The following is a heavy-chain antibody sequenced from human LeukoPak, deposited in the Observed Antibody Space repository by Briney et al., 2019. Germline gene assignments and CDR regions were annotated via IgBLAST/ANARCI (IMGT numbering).Heavy chain of an antibody. D-gene: IGHD5-24*01. J-gene: IGHJ6*02. CDR3: AKFQRGRDGYNKDYYYYGMDV. Sequence: GGSLRLSCAASGFTFSSYAMSWVRQTPGKGLEWVSAISGSGGSTCYADSVKGRFTISRDNSKNTLYLQMNSLRAEDTAVYYCAKFQRGRDGYNKDYYYYGMDVWGQGTTVTVSS. CDR1: GFTFSSYA. CDR2: ISGSGGST. V-gene: IGHV3-23*01.